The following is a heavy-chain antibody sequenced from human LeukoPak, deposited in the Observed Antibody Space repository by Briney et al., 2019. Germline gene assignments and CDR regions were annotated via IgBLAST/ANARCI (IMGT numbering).Heavy chain of an antibody. CDR3: ASDSSGCPGDY. Sequence: GGSLRLSCAASGFTFSSYAMHWVRQAPGKGLEWVAVISYDGSNKYYADSVKGRFTISRDNSKNTLYLQMNSLRAEDTAVYYCASDSSGCPGDYWGQGTLVTVSS. CDR2: ISYDGSNK. CDR1: GFTFSSYA. V-gene: IGHV3-30-3*01. D-gene: IGHD6-19*01. J-gene: IGHJ4*02.